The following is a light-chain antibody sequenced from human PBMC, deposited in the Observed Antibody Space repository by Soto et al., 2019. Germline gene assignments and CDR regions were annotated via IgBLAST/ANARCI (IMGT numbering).Light chain of an antibody. CDR1: QGISSY. V-gene: IGKV1-9*01. J-gene: IGKJ2*01. CDR2: AAS. CDR3: QQLNTYPYT. Sequence: DIQLTQSPSFLSASVGDRVTITCRASQGISSYLAWYQQKPGNAPKLLIYAASTLQSGVPSRFSGSVSVTEFTLTISSLQPEDFATYYCQQLNTYPYTFGQGTKLEIK.